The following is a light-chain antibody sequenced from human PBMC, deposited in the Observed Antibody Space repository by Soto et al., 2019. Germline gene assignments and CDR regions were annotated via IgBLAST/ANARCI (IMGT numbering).Light chain of an antibody. V-gene: IGKV3-11*01. CDR2: DTF. J-gene: IGKJ5*01. Sequence: ETVLTQSPATLSLSPGERATLSCRASQSVENYLAWYQQKPGQAPRLLIYDTFNRATGIPARFSGSGSGTDFTLTISSLEPEDFAIYYCQQRAHWPPITFGQGTRLE. CDR3: QQRAHWPPIT. CDR1: QSVENY.